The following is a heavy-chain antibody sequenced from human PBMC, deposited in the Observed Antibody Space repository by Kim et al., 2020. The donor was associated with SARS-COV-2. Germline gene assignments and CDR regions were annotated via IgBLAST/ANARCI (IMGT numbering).Heavy chain of an antibody. J-gene: IGHJ4*02. CDR2: IYYSGST. Sequence: SETLSLTCTVSGGSISSYYWSWIRQPPGKGLEWIGYIYYSGSTNYNPSLKSRVTISVDTSKNQFSLKLSSVTAADTAVYYCARADGSYNNYFDYWGQGTLVTVSS. CDR1: GGSISSYY. CDR3: ARADGSYNNYFDY. V-gene: IGHV4-59*13. D-gene: IGHD1-26*01.